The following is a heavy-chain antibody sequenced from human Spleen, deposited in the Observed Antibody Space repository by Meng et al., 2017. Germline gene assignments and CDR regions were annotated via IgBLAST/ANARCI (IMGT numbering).Heavy chain of an antibody. J-gene: IGHJ1*01. CDR2: IYPSGNT. D-gene: IGHD3-22*01. CDR3: ARGNYDRSGYYLFFHH. CDR1: GGSINTYY. V-gene: IGHV4-4*07. Sequence: GSLRLSCTVSGGSINTYYWSWIRQPAGRGLEWIGRIYPSGNTNYTPSLKSRVTMSVDTSKNQFSLKLSSVTAADTAVYYCARGNYDRSGYYLFFHHWGQGTLVTVSS.